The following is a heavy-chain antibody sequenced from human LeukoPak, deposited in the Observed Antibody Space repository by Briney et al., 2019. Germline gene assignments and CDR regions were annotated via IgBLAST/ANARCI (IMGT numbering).Heavy chain of an antibody. J-gene: IGHJ5*02. CDR3: ARDFWITFGEEFDP. D-gene: IGHD3-16*01. CDR1: GGSLSSSSYY. Sequence: SETLSLTCTVSGGSLSSSSYYWGWIRQPPGKGLEWIGSIYTSGSTNYNPSLKSRVTMSVDTSKNQFSLKLSSVTAADTAVYYCARDFWITFGEEFDPWGQGTLVTVSS. V-gene: IGHV4-39*07. CDR2: IYTSGST.